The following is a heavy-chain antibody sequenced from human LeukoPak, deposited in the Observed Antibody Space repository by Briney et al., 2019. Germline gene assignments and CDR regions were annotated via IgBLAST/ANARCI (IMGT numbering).Heavy chain of an antibody. V-gene: IGHV3-30*03. CDR2: ISYDGSNK. CDR1: GFTFSSYG. J-gene: IGHJ4*02. Sequence: GGSLRLSCAASGFTFSSYGMHWVRQAPGKGLEWVAVISYDGSNKYYADSVKGRFTISRDNSKNTLYLQMNSLRAEDTAVYYCARDAHYDILTGYEYYFDYWGQGTLVTVSS. CDR3: ARDAHYDILTGYEYYFDY. D-gene: IGHD3-9*01.